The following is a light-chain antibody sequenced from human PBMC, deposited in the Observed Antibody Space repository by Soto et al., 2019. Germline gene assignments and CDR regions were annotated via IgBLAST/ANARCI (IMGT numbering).Light chain of an antibody. Sequence: DIQMTQSPSSLSASVGDRVTITCRASQGISNYLAWYQQKPGKVPKLLIYAASTLQSGVPSRFSGSGSGTDFTLTISGLQPEDVATYYCQKYNSAPPLTFGPGTKVDIK. CDR2: AAS. CDR1: QGISNY. J-gene: IGKJ3*01. CDR3: QKYNSAPPLT. V-gene: IGKV1-27*01.